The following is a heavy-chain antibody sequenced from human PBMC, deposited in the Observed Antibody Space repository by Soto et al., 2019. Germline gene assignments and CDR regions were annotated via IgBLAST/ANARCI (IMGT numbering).Heavy chain of an antibody. D-gene: IGHD6-13*01. Sequence: GGSLRLSCAASGFTFSSYAMSWVRQAPGKGLEWVSAISGSGGSTYYADSVKGRFTISRDNSKNTLYLQMNSLRAEDTAVYYCAVEYSSSWRKFGLDGMDVWGQGTTVTVSS. CDR1: GFTFSSYA. J-gene: IGHJ6*02. V-gene: IGHV3-23*01. CDR2: ISGSGGST. CDR3: AVEYSSSWRKFGLDGMDV.